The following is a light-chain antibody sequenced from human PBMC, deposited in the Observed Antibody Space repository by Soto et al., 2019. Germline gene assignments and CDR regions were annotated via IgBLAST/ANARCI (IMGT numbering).Light chain of an antibody. CDR3: QQYDNWPQT. Sequence: EIVMTQSPATLSVSPGERATLSCRASQSVSSSVAWYQQKPGQAPRLIIYDSSSRATGVPARFSGSGSGTEFSLAISSLQSEDFAVYYCQQYDNWPQTFGQGTKVDIK. CDR2: DSS. CDR1: QSVSSS. J-gene: IGKJ1*01. V-gene: IGKV3-15*01.